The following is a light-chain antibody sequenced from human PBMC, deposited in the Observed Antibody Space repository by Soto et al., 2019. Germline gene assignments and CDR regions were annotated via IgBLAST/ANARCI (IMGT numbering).Light chain of an antibody. Sequence: DIQMTQSPSTLSASVGDRVTITCQASQSISSWLAWYQQKPGKAPKLLIYKASTLKSGVPSRFSGSGSGTEFTLTISSLQPDDFATYYCQQYNSYPWTFGQGTKVDIK. J-gene: IGKJ1*01. CDR2: KAS. CDR3: QQYNSYPWT. V-gene: IGKV1-5*03. CDR1: QSISSW.